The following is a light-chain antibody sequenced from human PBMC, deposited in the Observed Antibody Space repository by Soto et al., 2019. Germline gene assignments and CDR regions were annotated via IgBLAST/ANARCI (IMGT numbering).Light chain of an antibody. V-gene: IGKV1-17*03. Sequence: DIQMTQSPSVMSASVGDTVTLTCRASQAISNYVAWFQQKPGKVPKSLIYAASKLQGGVPSRFSGSGSGTEFTLTISSLQPEDFATYYCLQHNSYPVSFGGGTKVEIK. CDR3: LQHNSYPVS. CDR1: QAISNY. J-gene: IGKJ4*01. CDR2: AAS.